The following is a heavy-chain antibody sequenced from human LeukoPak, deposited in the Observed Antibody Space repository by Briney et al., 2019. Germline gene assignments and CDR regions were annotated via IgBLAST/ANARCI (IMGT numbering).Heavy chain of an antibody. Sequence: GESLKISCRGSGYSFTAYWISWVRQMPGKGLEWMGRIDPYDSNTNFSPSFQAHVTISVDKSISTAYLQWSSLKASDTAMYYCARTGGYNYGPGDLWGQGTLVTVSS. CDR1: GYSFTAYW. CDR2: IDPYDSNT. J-gene: IGHJ5*02. CDR3: ARTGGYNYGPGDL. D-gene: IGHD5-18*01. V-gene: IGHV5-10-1*01.